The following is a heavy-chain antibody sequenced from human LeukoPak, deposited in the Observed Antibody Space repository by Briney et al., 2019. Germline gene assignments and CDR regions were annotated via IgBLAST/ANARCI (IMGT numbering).Heavy chain of an antibody. CDR1: GFTFSSYA. Sequence: PGRSLRLSCAASGFTFSSYAMHWVRQAPGKGLEWVAVISYDGTNKYYADSVKGRFTISRDNSKNTLYLQVNSLRTEDTAVYYCAKRPSDYGDYVSYFDYWGQGTLVTVSS. CDR2: ISYDGTNK. V-gene: IGHV3-30*18. J-gene: IGHJ4*02. D-gene: IGHD4-17*01. CDR3: AKRPSDYGDYVSYFDY.